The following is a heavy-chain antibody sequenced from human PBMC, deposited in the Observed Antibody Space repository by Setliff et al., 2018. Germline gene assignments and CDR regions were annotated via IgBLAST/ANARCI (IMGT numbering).Heavy chain of an antibody. CDR3: ARDRSYYASGSFTKWFDY. D-gene: IGHD3-10*01. V-gene: IGHV4-59*02. J-gene: IGHJ4*02. CDR1: GGSVTSHY. CDR2: IFYSGDT. Sequence: SETLSLTCAVSGGSVTSHYRSWIRQPPGKGLEWIGFIFYSGDTNSNPSLKSRVTMSVDTSKNQFSLKLNSVTAADTATYYCARDRSYYASGSFTKWFDYWGQGALVTVSS.